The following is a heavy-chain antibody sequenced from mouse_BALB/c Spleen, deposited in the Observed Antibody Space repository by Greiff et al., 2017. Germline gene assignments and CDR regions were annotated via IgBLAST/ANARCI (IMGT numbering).Heavy chain of an antibody. CDR2: INPYNDGT. CDR1: GYTFTSYV. V-gene: IGHV1-14*01. J-gene: IGHJ3*01. CDR3: ARGGAYYDYDTWFAY. Sequence: EVQLQQSGPELVKPGASVKMSCKASGYTFTSYVMHWVKQKPGQGLEWIGYINPYNDGTKYNEKFKGKATLTSDKSSSTAYMELSSLTSEDSAVYYCARGGAYYDYDTWFAYWGQGTLVTVSA. D-gene: IGHD2-4*01.